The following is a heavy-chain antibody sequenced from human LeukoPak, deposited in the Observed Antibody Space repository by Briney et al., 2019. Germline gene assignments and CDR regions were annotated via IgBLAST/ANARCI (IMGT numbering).Heavy chain of an antibody. CDR2: ISGSGGST. CDR1: GFTFSSYG. V-gene: IGHV3-23*01. J-gene: IGHJ4*02. D-gene: IGHD3-10*01. Sequence: GGSLRPSCAASGFTFSSYGMSWVRQAPGKGLEWVSAISGSGGSTYYADSVKGRFTISRDNSKNTLYLQMNSLRAEDTAVYYCAKDDYYGSGSYYNFGYWGQGTLVTVSS. CDR3: AKDDYYGSGSYYNFGY.